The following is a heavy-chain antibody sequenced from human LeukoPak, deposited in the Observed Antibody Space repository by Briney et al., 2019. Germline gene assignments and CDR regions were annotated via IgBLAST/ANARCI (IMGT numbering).Heavy chain of an antibody. D-gene: IGHD4-17*01. CDR2: ISGSGGST. J-gene: IGHJ4*02. Sequence: PGGSLRLSCAASGFTFSSYAMSWVRQAPGKGLEWVSAISGSGGSTYYADSVKGRFTISRDNSKNTLYLQMNSLRAEDTAVYYCAKAWSSFTVTTADYWGQGTLVTVSS. CDR1: GFTFSSYA. CDR3: AKAWSSFTVTTADY. V-gene: IGHV3-23*01.